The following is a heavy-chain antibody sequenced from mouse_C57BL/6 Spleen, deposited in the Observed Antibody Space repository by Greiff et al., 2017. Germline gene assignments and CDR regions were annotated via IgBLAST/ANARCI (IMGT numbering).Heavy chain of an antibody. CDR3: ARLVTRNYYAMDY. CDR2: IHPNSGST. V-gene: IGHV1-64*01. J-gene: IGHJ4*01. Sequence: QVQLKQPGAELVKPGASVKLSCKASGYTFTSYWMHWVKQRPGQGLEWIGMIHPNSGSTNYNEKFKSKATLTVDKSSSTAYMQLSSLTSEDSAVYYCARLVTRNYYAMDYWGQGTSVTVSS. CDR1: GYTFTSYW. D-gene: IGHD2-2*01.